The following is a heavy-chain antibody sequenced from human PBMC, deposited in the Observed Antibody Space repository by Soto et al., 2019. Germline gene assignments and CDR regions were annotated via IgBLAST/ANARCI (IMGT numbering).Heavy chain of an antibody. CDR1: GFTFSGYA. D-gene: IGHD2-21*02. J-gene: IGHJ6*02. Sequence: GGSLRLSCAATGFTFSGYAMTWVRQAPGKGLEWVSAVTANGGSTSSADSMKGRFTISRDNSKNTLFLQMNSLRAEDTAVYYCASLGVGDWANYYYYYGMDVWGQGTTVTVSS. CDR2: VTANGGST. V-gene: IGHV3-23*01. CDR3: ASLGVGDWANYYYYYGMDV.